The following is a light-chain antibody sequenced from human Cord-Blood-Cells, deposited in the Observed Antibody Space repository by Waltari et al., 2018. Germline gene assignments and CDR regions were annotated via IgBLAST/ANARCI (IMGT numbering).Light chain of an antibody. CDR2: EVS. J-gene: IGLJ1*01. CDR3: SSYTSSSTYV. CDR1: SSDGGGYNS. Sequence: QSALTQPASVSGSPGQSITISCTGTSSDGGGYNSVSWYQQHPGKAPKLIIYEVSKRPSGVSNRFSGSKSGNTASLTISGLQAEDEADYYCSSYTSSSTYVFGTGTKVTVL. V-gene: IGLV2-14*01.